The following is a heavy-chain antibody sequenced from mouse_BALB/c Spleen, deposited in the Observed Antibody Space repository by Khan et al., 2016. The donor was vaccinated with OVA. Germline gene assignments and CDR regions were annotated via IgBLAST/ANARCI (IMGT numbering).Heavy chain of an antibody. Sequence: EVQRVESGGGLVQPGGSLKLSCAASGFTFSSYGMSWVRQTPDKRLELVATINSNGGSTYYPDSVKGRFTISRDNAKNTLYLHMSSLKSEDTAMYYCARMARTINWGQGTTLTVSS. CDR3: ARMARTIN. J-gene: IGHJ2*01. CDR1: GFTFSSYG. CDR2: INSNGGST. V-gene: IGHV5-6-3*01.